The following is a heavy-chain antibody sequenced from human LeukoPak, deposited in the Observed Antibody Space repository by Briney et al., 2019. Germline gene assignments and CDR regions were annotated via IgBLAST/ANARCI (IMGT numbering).Heavy chain of an antibody. CDR1: GGTFSSYA. J-gene: IGHJ4*02. CDR3: ARPGYWGYDILTGYADY. D-gene: IGHD3-9*01. Sequence: SVKVSCKASGGTFSSYAISWVRQAPGQGLEWMGGIIPIFGTANYAQKFQGRVTITADESTSTAYMELSSLRSEDTAVYYCARPGYWGYDILTGYADYWGQGTLVTVSS. CDR2: IIPIFGTA. V-gene: IGHV1-69*13.